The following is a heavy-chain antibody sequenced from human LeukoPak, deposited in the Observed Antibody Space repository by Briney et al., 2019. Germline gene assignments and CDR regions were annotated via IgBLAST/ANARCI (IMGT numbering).Heavy chain of an antibody. V-gene: IGHV1-2*02. CDR2: INPRSGDT. J-gene: IGHJ4*02. Sequence: ASVKVSCKASGYSFIVYYIDWVRQAPGQGLEWMGWINPRSGDTNYAQQFQGRLTMTRDTSTSTAYLELSRLRSDDTAIYYCAKDLSWSIAVAGSYFDSWGQGTLVTVSS. CDR1: GYSFIVYY. CDR3: AKDLSWSIAVAGSYFDS. D-gene: IGHD6-19*01.